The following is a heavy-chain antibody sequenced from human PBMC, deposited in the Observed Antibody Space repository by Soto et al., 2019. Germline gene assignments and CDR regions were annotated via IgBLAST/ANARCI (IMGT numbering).Heavy chain of an antibody. V-gene: IGHV3-7*03. CDR1: GFLLRDYW. J-gene: IGHJ5*02. D-gene: IGHD2-21*01. CDR3: ATYRSLHP. Sequence: GGSLRLSCADSGFLLRDYWMSWVRRAPGMGLQWVASIKEDGSEESYVDPVNGRLTISRENAENSLYLQMNSLRAEDTTVYYCATYRSLHPWGQGILVTVSS. CDR2: IKEDGSEE.